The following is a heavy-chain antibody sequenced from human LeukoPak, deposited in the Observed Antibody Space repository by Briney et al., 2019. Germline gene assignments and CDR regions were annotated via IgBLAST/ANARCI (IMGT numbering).Heavy chain of an antibody. CDR3: ARVGYYGSGSYYRDYFEY. J-gene: IGHJ4*02. CDR1: GVPISSYY. Sequence: SETLSLTCTVSGVPISSYYWTWVRQPPGKGLEWIGFISNSGLPDYNPSLKSRVTISRDTSKNQFSLKLNSMTAADTAVYYCARVGYYGSGSYYRDYFEYWGQGTLVTVSS. D-gene: IGHD3-10*01. V-gene: IGHV4-59*12. CDR2: ISNSGLP.